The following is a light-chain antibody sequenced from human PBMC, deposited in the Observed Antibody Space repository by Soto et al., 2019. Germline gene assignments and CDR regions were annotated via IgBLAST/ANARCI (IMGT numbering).Light chain of an antibody. V-gene: IGLV9-49*01. CDR2: VGTGGIVG. Sequence: QLVLTXPPSASASLGASVTXXXTXXXXXXXXXVXWYQQRPGKGPRFVMRVGTGGIVGSKGDGIPDRFSVLGSGLNRYLTIKNIQEEDESDYHCGADHGSGSNFVWVFGGGTKVTVL. CDR1: XXXXXXX. CDR3: GADHGSGSNFVWV. J-gene: IGLJ3*02.